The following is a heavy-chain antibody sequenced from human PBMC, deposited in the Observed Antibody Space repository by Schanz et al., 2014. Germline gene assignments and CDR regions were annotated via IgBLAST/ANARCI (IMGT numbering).Heavy chain of an antibody. J-gene: IGHJ4*02. CDR1: GFTFSSYA. D-gene: IGHD6-25*01. CDR2: ISGSGGST. CDR3: AKVRYSSGWRGDYFDE. V-gene: IGHV3-23*04. Sequence: EVQLVASGGGLVQPGGSLRLSCAASGFTFSSYAMSWVRQAPGKGLEWVSAISGSGGSTYYADSVKGRFTISRDNSKNTLYLQMNSLRAEDTAVYYCAKVRYSSGWRGDYFDEWGQGTLVTVAS.